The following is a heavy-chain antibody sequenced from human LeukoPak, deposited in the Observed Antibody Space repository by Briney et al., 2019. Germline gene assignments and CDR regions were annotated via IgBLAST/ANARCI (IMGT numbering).Heavy chain of an antibody. J-gene: IGHJ6*02. Sequence: GGSLRLSCAASEFILSNWWMTWVRQAPGKGLEWVASIKPDGSENYYVDSVKGRFTVSRDNARSSLYLQMNSLRAEDTAVYYCARGHYGMDVWGQGTTVTVYS. V-gene: IGHV3-7*01. CDR2: IKPDGSEN. CDR1: EFILSNWW. CDR3: ARGHYGMDV.